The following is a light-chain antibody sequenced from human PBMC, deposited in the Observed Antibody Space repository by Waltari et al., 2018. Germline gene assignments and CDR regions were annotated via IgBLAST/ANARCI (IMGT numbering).Light chain of an antibody. Sequence: DIQMTQSPSSVSASVGDRVTITCRASQGVSTRLAWYQQRPGKAPNLRIYAASNLQPGVPSRFSATGSGTEFTLTIGSLQPEDSATYFCQQGISFPLTFGQGTRLEIK. CDR2: AAS. J-gene: IGKJ5*01. V-gene: IGKV1-12*01. CDR3: QQGISFPLT. CDR1: QGVSTR.